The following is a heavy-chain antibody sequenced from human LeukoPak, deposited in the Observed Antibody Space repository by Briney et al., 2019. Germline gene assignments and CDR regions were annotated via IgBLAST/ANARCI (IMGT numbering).Heavy chain of an antibody. CDR3: AKEGREGFDY. D-gene: IGHD3-10*01. Sequence: GGTLRLSCAASGLTFSSYGMSWVRQAPGKGLEWVSTISGSGGSTYYADSVKGRFTVSRDNSKNTLYLQMNSLRAEDTAVYYCAKEGREGFDYWGQGTQVTVSS. CDR1: GLTFSSYG. CDR2: ISGSGGST. J-gene: IGHJ4*02. V-gene: IGHV3-23*01.